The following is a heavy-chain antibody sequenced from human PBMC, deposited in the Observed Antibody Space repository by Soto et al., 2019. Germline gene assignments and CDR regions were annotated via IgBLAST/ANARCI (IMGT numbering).Heavy chain of an antibody. V-gene: IGHV1-69*12. CDR3: AGVPYAAVGIWYGMDV. J-gene: IGHJ6*02. CDR1: GGTFSSYA. Sequence: QVQLVQSGAEVKKPGSSVMVSCKASGGTFSSYAISWVRQAPGQGLEWMGGFIPIFGTATYAQKFQGSVTISAAEGTATAYMDWPCRSSEDRAVYYCAGVPYAAVGIWYGMDVWGQGTTVTVSS. CDR2: FIPIFGTA. D-gene: IGHD1-26*01.